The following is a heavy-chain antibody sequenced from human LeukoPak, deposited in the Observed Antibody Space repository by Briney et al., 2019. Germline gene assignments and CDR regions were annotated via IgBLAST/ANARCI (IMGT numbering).Heavy chain of an antibody. J-gene: IGHJ6*02. V-gene: IGHV1-18*01. CDR1: GYTFTSYG. CDR3: ARAESSGPPYYYGMDV. Sequence: ASVKVSCKASGYTFTSYGISWVRQAPGQGLEWMGWISAYNGNTNYAQKLQGRVTMTTDTSTSTAYMELRSLRSDDTAVYYCARAESSGPPYYYGMDVWGQGTTVTVFS. D-gene: IGHD6-25*01. CDR2: ISAYNGNT.